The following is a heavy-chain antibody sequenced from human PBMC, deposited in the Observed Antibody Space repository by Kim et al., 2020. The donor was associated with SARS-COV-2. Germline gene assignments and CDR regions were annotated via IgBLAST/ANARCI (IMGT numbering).Heavy chain of an antibody. CDR3: AREGVNGRPVDY. CDR1: GGSISSYY. V-gene: IGHV4-59*13. J-gene: IGHJ4*02. CDR2: IYYSGST. D-gene: IGHD4-17*01. Sequence: SETLSLTCTVSGGSISSYYWSWIRQPPGKGLEWIGYIYYSGSTNYNPSLKSRVTISVDTSKNQFSLKLSSVTAADTAVYYCAREGVNGRPVDYWGQGTLVTVSS.